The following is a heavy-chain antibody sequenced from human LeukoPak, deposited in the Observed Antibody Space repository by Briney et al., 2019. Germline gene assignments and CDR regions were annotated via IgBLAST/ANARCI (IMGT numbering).Heavy chain of an antibody. Sequence: SETLSLTCTVSGGSISSSSYYWGWIRQPPGKGLEWIGSIYYSGSTYYNPSLKSRVTISVDTSKNQFSLKLSSVTAADTAVYYCARRRGIAAAGTMDAWGKGTTVTVSS. V-gene: IGHV4-39*01. J-gene: IGHJ6*03. CDR2: IYYSGST. CDR1: GGSISSSSYY. D-gene: IGHD6-13*01. CDR3: ARRRGIAAAGTMDA.